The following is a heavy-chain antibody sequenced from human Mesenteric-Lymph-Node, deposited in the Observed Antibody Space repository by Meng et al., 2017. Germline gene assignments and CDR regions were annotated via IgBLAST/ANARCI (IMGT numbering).Heavy chain of an antibody. CDR2: IYYSGST. V-gene: IGHV4-59*01. CDR3: ARHSSGWYVENLFDP. Sequence: SETLSLTCTASGGPISSYYWSWIRQPPVKGLEWIGYIYYSGSTNYNPSLKSRVTISVDTSKNQFSLKLSSVTAADTAVYYCARHSSGWYVENLFDPWGQGTLVTVSS. J-gene: IGHJ5*02. D-gene: IGHD6-19*01. CDR1: GGPISSYY.